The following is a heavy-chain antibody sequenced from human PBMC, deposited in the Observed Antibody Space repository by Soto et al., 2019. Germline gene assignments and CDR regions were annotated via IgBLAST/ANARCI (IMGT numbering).Heavy chain of an antibody. CDR2: IYHSGST. V-gene: IGHV4-38-2*01. CDR3: ARVPAYYYDSSGYPQPHYFDY. J-gene: IGHJ4*02. Sequence: LSLTCAVSGYSISSGYYWGWIRQPPGKGLEWIGSIYHSGSTYYNPSLKSRVTISVDTSKNQFSLKLSSVTAADTAVYYCARVPAYYYDSSGYPQPHYFDYWGQGTLVTVSS. CDR1: GYSISSGYY. D-gene: IGHD3-22*01.